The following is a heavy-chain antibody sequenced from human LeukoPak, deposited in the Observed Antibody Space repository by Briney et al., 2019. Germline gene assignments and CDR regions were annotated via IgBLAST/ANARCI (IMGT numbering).Heavy chain of an antibody. J-gene: IGHJ6*02. CDR1: GFTVSSNY. V-gene: IGHV3-66*01. CDR3: ARDRRIAVAGQYYYYYGMDV. Sequence: GGSLRLSCAASGFTVSSNYMSWVRQAPGKGLEWVSVIYSGGSTYYADSVKGRFTISRDNSKNTLYLQMNSLTAEDTAVYYCARDRRIAVAGQYYYYYGMDVWGQGTTVTVSS. D-gene: IGHD6-19*01. CDR2: IYSGGST.